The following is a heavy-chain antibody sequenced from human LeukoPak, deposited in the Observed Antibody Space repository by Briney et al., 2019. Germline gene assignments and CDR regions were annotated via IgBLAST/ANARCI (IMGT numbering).Heavy chain of an antibody. J-gene: IGHJ4*02. CDR1: GYSFTSHW. CDR2: IYPGDSDT. D-gene: IGHD3-10*01. V-gene: IGHV5-51*01. Sequence: GESLKISCKGSGYSFTSHWIGWVRQKPGKGLEWMGVIYPGDSDTRYSPSFQGQVIISADKSISTAYLQWSSLKASDTAMYYCARPRYGSGSEIDYWGQGTLVTVSS. CDR3: ARPRYGSGSEIDY.